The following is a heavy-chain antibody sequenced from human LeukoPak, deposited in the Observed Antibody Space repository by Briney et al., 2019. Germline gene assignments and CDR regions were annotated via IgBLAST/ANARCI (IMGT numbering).Heavy chain of an antibody. J-gene: IGHJ6*03. V-gene: IGHV4-4*07. CDR1: GGSISSYY. Sequence: PSETLSLTCTVSGGSISSYYWSWIRQPAGKGLEWIGRIYITGNTKNNPSLKGRVTMSVDMSKNQFSLKLSSVTAADTAVYYCARDRRDLPYYYYYVDVWGKGTTVTISS. CDR3: ARDRRDLPYYYYYVDV. CDR2: IYITGNT.